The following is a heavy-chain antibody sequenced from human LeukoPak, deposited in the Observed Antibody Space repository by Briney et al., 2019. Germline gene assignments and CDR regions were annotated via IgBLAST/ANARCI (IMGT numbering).Heavy chain of an antibody. J-gene: IGHJ4*02. CDR3: AKQGGAVAYTVRDY. CDR1: GFTFSRYA. D-gene: IGHD6-19*01. V-gene: IGHV3-23*01. Sequence: GGSLRLSCAASGFTFSRYAMSWVRQAPGKGLEWVSVISSSGGSTYYADSVKGRFTISRDNSRNTLDLQMNSLRVEDTAVYFCAKQGGAVAYTVRDYWGQGTLVTVSS. CDR2: ISSSGGST.